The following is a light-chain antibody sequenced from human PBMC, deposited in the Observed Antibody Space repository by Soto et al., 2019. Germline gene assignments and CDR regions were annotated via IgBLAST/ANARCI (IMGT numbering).Light chain of an antibody. CDR1: SSDVGGYNY. Sequence: QSALTQPASVSGSPGQSITISCTGTSSDVGGYNYVSWYQQHPGKAPKLMIYEVSNQPSGVSNRFSGSKSGNTASLTISGLQAEDEADYHCSSYTRSSNPYVFGTGTKLTVL. CDR2: EVS. J-gene: IGLJ1*01. CDR3: SSYTRSSNPYV. V-gene: IGLV2-14*01.